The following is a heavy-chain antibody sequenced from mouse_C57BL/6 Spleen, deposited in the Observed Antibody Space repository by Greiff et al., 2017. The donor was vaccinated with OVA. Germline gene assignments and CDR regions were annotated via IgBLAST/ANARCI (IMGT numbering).Heavy chain of an antibody. J-gene: IGHJ4*01. CDR1: GFTFSNYW. CDR3: TVFGSSYRGAMDY. D-gene: IGHD1-1*01. CDR2: IRLKSDNYAT. V-gene: IGHV6-3*01. Sequence: EVKLEESGGGLVQPGGSMKLSCVASGFTFSNYWMKWVRQSPEKGLEWVAQIRLKSDNYATNYGEFVKGRLTISRDDLKSSVYVKMNNLSAEDTVIYYCTVFGSSYRGAMDYWGQGTSVTVSS.